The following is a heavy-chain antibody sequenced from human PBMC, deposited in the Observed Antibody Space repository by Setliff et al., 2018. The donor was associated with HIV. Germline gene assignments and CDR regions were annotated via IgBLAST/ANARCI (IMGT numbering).Heavy chain of an antibody. CDR1: GGSNSGDY. CDR3: ARDSGGYNYGFAVGSFDY. V-gene: IGHV4-59*01. J-gene: IGHJ4*02. Sequence: SETLSLTCTVSGGSNSGDYWSWIRQPPGKGLEWIGYIHTSGSTNYNPSLQSRVTISVDTSKNHFSLKLSSVTAADTAVYYCARDSGGYNYGFAVGSFDYWGQGALVTVSS. CDR2: IHTSGST. D-gene: IGHD5-18*01.